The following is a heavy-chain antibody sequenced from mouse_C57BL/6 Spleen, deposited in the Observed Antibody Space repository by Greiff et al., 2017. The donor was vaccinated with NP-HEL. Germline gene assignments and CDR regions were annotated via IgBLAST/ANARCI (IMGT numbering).Heavy chain of an antibody. Sequence: EVKLMESGGGLVKPGGSLKLSCAASGFTFSSYTMSWVRQTPEKRLEWVATISGGGGNTYYPDSVKGRFTISRDNAKNTLYLQMSSLRSEDTALYYCARHGLGGWYFDYWGQGTTLTVSS. D-gene: IGHD4-1*01. CDR2: ISGGGGNT. V-gene: IGHV5-9*01. J-gene: IGHJ2*01. CDR3: ARHGLGGWYFDY. CDR1: GFTFSSYT.